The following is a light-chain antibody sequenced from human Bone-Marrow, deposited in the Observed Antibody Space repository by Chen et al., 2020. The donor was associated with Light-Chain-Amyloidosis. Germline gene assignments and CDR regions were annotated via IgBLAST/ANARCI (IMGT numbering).Light chain of an antibody. V-gene: IGKV3D-20*01. J-gene: IGKJ1*01. Sequence: EIVLTQSPATLSLSPGARATLSCGASQTVSGHSLSWYQQKPGLAPRLIIYDASTRAAGIPDRFSGSGSGTDFTLTISRLEPEDFAVYFCQQYHSSPWTFGLGTKVDIK. CDR2: DAS. CDR1: QTVSGHS. CDR3: QQYHSSPWT.